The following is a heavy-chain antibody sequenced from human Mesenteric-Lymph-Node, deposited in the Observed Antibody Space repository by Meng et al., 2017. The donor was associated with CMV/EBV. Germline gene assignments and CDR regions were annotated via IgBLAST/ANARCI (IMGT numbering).Heavy chain of an antibody. J-gene: IGHJ6*02. D-gene: IGHD3-9*01. CDR3: ARGRLLRYFDWLSDYYYYGMDV. Sequence: ASVKVSCKASGYTFTSYDINWVRQATGQGLEWMGWMNPNSGNTGYAQKFQGRVTITRNTSISTAYMELSSLRSEDTAVYYCARGRLLRYFDWLSDYYYYGMDVWGQGTTVTVSS. V-gene: IGHV1-8*03. CDR1: GYTFTSYD. CDR2: MNPNSGNT.